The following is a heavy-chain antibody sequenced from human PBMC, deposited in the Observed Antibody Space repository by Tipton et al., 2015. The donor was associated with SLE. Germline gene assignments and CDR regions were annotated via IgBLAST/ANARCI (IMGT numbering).Heavy chain of an antibody. CDR1: GGSFSGYY. D-gene: IGHD6-13*01. Sequence: TLSLTCAVYGGSFSGYYWNWIRQPPGKGLEWIGSIYYSGSTYYNPSLKSRVTISVDTSKNQFSLKLSSVTAADTAVYYCARDRVEYSSSDYWGQGTLVTVSS. J-gene: IGHJ4*02. CDR2: IYYSGST. CDR3: ARDRVEYSSSDY. V-gene: IGHV4-34*01.